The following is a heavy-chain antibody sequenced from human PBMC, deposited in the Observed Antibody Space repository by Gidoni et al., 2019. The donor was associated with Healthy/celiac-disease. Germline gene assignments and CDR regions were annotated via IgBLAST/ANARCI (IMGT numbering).Heavy chain of an antibody. CDR3: ARIRYYDFWSGYSDSYGMDV. CDR2: INSDGSST. Sequence: EVQLVESGGGLVQPGGSLRLSCAASGFTFISYWMHWVRQAPGKGLVWVSRINSDGSSTSYADSVKGRFTISRDNAKNTLYLQMNSLRAEDTAVYYCARIRYYDFWSGYSDSYGMDVWGQGTTVTVSS. CDR1: GFTFISYW. J-gene: IGHJ6*02. D-gene: IGHD3-3*01. V-gene: IGHV3-74*01.